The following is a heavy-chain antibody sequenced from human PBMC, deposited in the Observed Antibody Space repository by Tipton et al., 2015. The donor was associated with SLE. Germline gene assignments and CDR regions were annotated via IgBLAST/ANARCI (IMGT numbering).Heavy chain of an antibody. CDR3: ARDPSSGRAYYMDV. Sequence: LRLSCTVSGGPISSYYWSWIRQPPGKGVEWIGYIYYSGSTNYNPSLKSRVTISVDTSKNQISLKLSSVTAADTAVYYCARDPSSGRAYYMDVGGKETTVTVS. CDR1: GGPISSYY. D-gene: IGHD3-22*01. CDR2: IYYSGST. J-gene: IGHJ6*03. V-gene: IGHV4-59*01.